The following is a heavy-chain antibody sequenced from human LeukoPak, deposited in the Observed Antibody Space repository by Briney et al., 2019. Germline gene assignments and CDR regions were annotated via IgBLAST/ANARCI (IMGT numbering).Heavy chain of an antibody. CDR3: ARDTPLRLENWFDP. J-gene: IGHJ5*02. D-gene: IGHD1-1*01. CDR2: IIPTYGTV. CDR1: GGTFSSYA. V-gene: IGHV1-69*13. Sequence: ASVKVSCKATGGTFSSYAFSWVRQTPGQGLEWMGEIIPTYGTVNYAQKFQGRVTITADESTTTAYMELSSLRSEDTAVYYCARDTPLRLENWFDPWGQGTLVTVSS.